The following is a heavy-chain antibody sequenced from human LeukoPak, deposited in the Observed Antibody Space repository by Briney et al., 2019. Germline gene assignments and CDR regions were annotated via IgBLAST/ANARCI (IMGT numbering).Heavy chain of an antibody. J-gene: IGHJ4*02. D-gene: IGHD2/OR15-2a*01. CDR2: IKQDGSQK. V-gene: IGHV3-7*01. CDR1: GFRFNRFS. CDR3: ANVDFDNNAHYHYYLPN. Sequence: GGSLRLSCAASGFRFNRFSMSWVRQTPGKGLEWVANIKQDGSQKEYADSVKGRFAISRDNANNFLDLQMNSLRAEDTGVYYCANVDFDNNAHYHYYLPNWGQGTRVTVSS.